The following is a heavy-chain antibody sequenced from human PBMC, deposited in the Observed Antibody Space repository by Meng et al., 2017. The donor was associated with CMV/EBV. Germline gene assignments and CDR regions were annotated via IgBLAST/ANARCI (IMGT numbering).Heavy chain of an antibody. J-gene: IGHJ4*02. V-gene: IGHV3-23*01. CDR2: ISSSGGST. CDR1: GFPFSSYP. Sequence: SGFPFSSYPLGWVRQAPGKGLGWVSAISSSGGSTYSAGFVKGRFTISRDNSKNTLYLLMNSLRADDTAVYYCAKMCGSGTYYNYPDYWGQGTLVTVSS. D-gene: IGHD3-10*01. CDR3: AKMCGSGTYYNYPDY.